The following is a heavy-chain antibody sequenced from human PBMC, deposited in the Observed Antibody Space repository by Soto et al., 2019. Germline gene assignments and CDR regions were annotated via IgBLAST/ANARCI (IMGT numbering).Heavy chain of an antibody. V-gene: IGHV4-31*03. D-gene: IGHD2-2*01. Sequence: SETLSLTCTVSVGSLISGGYYWTWIRQRPGKGLEWIGYIYYTGVTYYNPSLSSRVSMSVDTSKNQFSLNLTSVTAADTAIYYCARDLTSNLNCFDPWGQGTLVTVSS. CDR3: ARDLTSNLNCFDP. CDR2: IYYTGVT. J-gene: IGHJ5*02. CDR1: VGSLISGGYY.